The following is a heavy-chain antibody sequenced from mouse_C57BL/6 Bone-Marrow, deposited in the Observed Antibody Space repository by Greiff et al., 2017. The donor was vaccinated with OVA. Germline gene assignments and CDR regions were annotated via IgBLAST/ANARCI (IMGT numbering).Heavy chain of an antibody. J-gene: IGHJ3*01. D-gene: IGHD3-2*02. V-gene: IGHV1-81*01. CDR3: ARSDSSGYVLFAY. CDR1: GYTFTSYG. CDR2: IYPRSGNT. Sequence: QVQLQQSGAELARPGASVKLSCKASGYTFTSYGISWVKQRTGQGLEWIGEIYPRSGNTYYNEKFKGKATLSADKSSSTAYMELRSLPSADSAGDVGARSDSSGYVLFAYWGQGTLVTVSA.